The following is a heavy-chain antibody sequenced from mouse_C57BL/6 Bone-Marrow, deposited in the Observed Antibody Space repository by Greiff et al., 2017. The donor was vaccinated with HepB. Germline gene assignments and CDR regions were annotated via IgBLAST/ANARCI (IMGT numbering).Heavy chain of an antibody. J-gene: IGHJ4*01. CDR2: IYPGSGST. D-gene: IGHD1-1*01. CDR1: GYTFTSNW. Sequence: QVQLQQPGAELVKPGASVKMSCKASGYTFTSNWITWVKQRPGQGLEWIGDIYPGSGSTNYNEKFKSKATLTVDTSSSTAYMQLSSLTSEDSAVYYCARPVVATDYYAMDYWGQGTSVTVSS. V-gene: IGHV1-55*01. CDR3: ARPVVATDYYAMDY.